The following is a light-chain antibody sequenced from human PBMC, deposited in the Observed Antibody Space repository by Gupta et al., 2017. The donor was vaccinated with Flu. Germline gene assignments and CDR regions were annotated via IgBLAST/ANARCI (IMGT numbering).Light chain of an antibody. CDR1: QSIKNY. CDR3: QQSDSSPLLT. Sequence: SSLSASVGDRGTITCRASQSIKNYLDWYQKKPGEAPKLLVYRASSWQSGVPSRFSDSGYGTDFTLTISSRQPEDCASYFCQQSDSSPLLTFGRGTKVDIK. V-gene: IGKV1-39*01. CDR2: RAS. J-gene: IGKJ3*01.